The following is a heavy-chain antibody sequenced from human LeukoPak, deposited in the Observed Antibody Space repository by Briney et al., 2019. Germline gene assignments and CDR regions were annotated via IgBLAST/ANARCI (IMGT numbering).Heavy chain of an antibody. CDR1: GFTFDDYG. Sequence: PGGSLRLSYAASGFTFDDYGMSWVRQAPGKGLEWVSGINWNGGSTGYADSVKGRFTISRDNAKNSLYLQMNSLRAEDTALYYCARPKSSGSYWGPFDYWGQGTLVTVSS. CDR2: INWNGGST. V-gene: IGHV3-20*03. CDR3: ARPKSSGSYWGPFDY. D-gene: IGHD1-26*01. J-gene: IGHJ4*02.